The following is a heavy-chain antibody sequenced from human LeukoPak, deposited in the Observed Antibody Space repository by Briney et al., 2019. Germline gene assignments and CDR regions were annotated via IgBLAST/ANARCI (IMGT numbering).Heavy chain of an antibody. V-gene: IGHV1-2*02. CDR3: ARVPSTVTTSY. D-gene: IGHD4-17*01. CDR1: GYTFIDYY. Sequence: ASVKVSCKASGYTFIDYYMYWVRQAPGQGLEWMGWINPNSGGTSYAQKFQGRVIMTRDTSISTAYMELSRLRSDDTAVYYCARVPSTVTTSYWGQGTLVTVSS. J-gene: IGHJ4*02. CDR2: INPNSGGT.